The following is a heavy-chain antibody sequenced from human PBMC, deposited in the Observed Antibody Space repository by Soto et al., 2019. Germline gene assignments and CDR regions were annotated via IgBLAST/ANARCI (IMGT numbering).Heavy chain of an antibody. J-gene: IGHJ4*02. Sequence: QEQLVQSGAEVKKPGSSVKVSCKDTGGLFSSYAISWVRQAPGQGLEWMGGIIPVFGTTSYAQKFQDIVTITADESTTTAYMELSSLRSEDTAMYYCARGGSGNVWFNEFWGQGSRGTVSS. D-gene: IGHD2-15*01. V-gene: IGHV1-69*01. CDR2: IIPVFGTT. CDR3: ARGGSGNVWFNEF. CDR1: GGLFSSYA.